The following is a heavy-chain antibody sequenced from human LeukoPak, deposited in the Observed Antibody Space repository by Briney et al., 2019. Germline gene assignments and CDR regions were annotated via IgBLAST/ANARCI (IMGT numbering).Heavy chain of an antibody. CDR3: ARGGPFPSGSSSREYYLDY. CDR1: GYTFTSYD. J-gene: IGHJ4*02. CDR2: RSIYNGNT. V-gene: IGHV1-18*01. Sequence: RASVKVSCKASGYTFTSYDINWVRQATGQGLEWMGWRSIYNGNTDYKLQGRVTMTTDTSTSTAYMEVRSLRSDDTAVYYCARGGPFPSGSSSREYYLDYWGQGTLVTVSS. D-gene: IGHD6-6*01.